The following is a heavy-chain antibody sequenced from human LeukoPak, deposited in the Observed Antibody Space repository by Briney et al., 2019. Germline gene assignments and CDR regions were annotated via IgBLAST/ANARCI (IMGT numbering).Heavy chain of an antibody. CDR3: AKDSRVTMVRGVPFDY. D-gene: IGHD3-10*01. V-gene: IGHV3-23*01. J-gene: IGHJ4*02. CDR2: ISGSGGST. CDR1: GFSFKSYA. Sequence: LRLPWAAKGFSFKSYAMRWVHKDPGKRPEQVSAISGSGGSTYYADSVKGRFTISRDNSKNTLYLQMNSLRAEDTAVYYCAKDSRVTMVRGVPFDYWGQGTLVTVSS.